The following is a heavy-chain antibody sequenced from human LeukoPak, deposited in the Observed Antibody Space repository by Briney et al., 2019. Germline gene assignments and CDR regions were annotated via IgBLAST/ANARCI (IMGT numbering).Heavy chain of an antibody. CDR1: GFTFSSYA. D-gene: IGHD3-10*01. V-gene: IGHV3-23*01. CDR2: ISGSGGST. CDR3: AHYYGSGPGYYYYGMDV. J-gene: IGHJ6*02. Sequence: GGSLRLSCAASGFTFSSYAMSWVHQAPGKGLEWVSAISGSGGSTYYADSVRGRFTISRDNSKNTLYLQMNSLRAEDTAVYYCAHYYGSGPGYYYYGMDVWGQGTTVTVSS.